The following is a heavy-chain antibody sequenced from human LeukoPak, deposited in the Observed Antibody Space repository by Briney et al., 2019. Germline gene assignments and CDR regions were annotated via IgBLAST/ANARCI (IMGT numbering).Heavy chain of an antibody. CDR1: GGSFSGYY. V-gene: IGHV4-34*01. J-gene: IGHJ4*02. CDR2: INHSGST. Sequence: PSETLSLTCAVYGGSFSGYYWSWIRQPPGKGLEWIGEINHSGSTNYNPSLKSRVTISVDTSKNQFSLKLSSVTAADTAVYYCAGRPRGERYSGYEYPPYYFDYWGQGTLVTVSS. CDR3: AGRPRGERYSGYEYPPYYFDY. D-gene: IGHD5-12*01.